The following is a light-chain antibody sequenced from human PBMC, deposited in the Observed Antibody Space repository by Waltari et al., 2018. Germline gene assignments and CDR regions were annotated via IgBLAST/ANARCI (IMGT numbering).Light chain of an antibody. J-gene: IGLJ3*02. V-gene: IGLV2-14*01. CDR3: NSYAGSSSWV. CDR2: DVS. CDR1: TSAVGFFTY. Sequence: QSPLPPPASVSGSPGHSTPTPAPGPTSAVGFFTYVPWYQQHPGKAPKLMIYDVSERPSGVSNRFSGSKSGNTASLTISGLQAEDEADYYCNSYAGSSSWVFGGGTKLTVL.